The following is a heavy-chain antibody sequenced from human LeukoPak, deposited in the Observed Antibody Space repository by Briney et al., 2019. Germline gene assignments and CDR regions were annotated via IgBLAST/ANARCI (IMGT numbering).Heavy chain of an antibody. CDR3: AGITMVRGVITEYYFDY. Sequence: SEILSLTCTVSGGSISSYYWSWIRQPPGKGLEWVGYIYYSGSTNYNPSLKSRVTISVDTSKNQFSLKLSSVTAADTAVYYCAGITMVRGVITEYYFDYWGQGTLVTVSS. CDR2: IYYSGST. CDR1: GGSISSYY. J-gene: IGHJ4*02. D-gene: IGHD3-10*01. V-gene: IGHV4-59*01.